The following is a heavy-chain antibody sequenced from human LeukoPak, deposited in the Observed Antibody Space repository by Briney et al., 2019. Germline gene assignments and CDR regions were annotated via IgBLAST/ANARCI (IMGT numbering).Heavy chain of an antibody. CDR3: AKDTNYYDSSGYSDAFDI. CDR1: GYTFTGYY. CDR2: INPHTGGT. D-gene: IGHD3-22*01. Sequence: ASVKVSCKASGYTFTGYYMHWVRQAPGQGLEWMGWINPHTGGTNYAQKFQGRVTMTRDTSISTAYMELSRLRSDDTAVYYCAKDTNYYDSSGYSDAFDIWGQGTMVTVSS. V-gene: IGHV1-2*02. J-gene: IGHJ3*02.